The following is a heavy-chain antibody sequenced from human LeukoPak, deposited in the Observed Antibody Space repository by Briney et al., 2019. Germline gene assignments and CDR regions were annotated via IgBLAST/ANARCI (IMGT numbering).Heavy chain of an antibody. CDR2: ISSSSSYI. D-gene: IGHD3-22*01. J-gene: IGHJ6*02. CDR1: GFTFSSYS. Sequence: GGSLRLSCAASGFTFSSYSMNWVRQAPGKGLEWVSSISSSSSYIYYADSVKGRFTISRDNAKNSLYLQMNSLRVEDTAVYYCARATWSSGPIYGMDVWGQGTTVTVSS. V-gene: IGHV3-21*01. CDR3: ARATWSSGPIYGMDV.